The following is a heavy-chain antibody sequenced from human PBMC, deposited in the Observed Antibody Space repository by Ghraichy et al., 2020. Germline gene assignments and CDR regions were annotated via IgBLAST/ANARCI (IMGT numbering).Heavy chain of an antibody. J-gene: IGHJ6*02. CDR1: GFTFSSYS. CDR2: ISSSSSYI. D-gene: IGHD4-11*01. V-gene: IGHV3-21*01. Sequence: GGSLRLSCAASGFTFSSYSMNWVRQAPGKGLEWVSSISSSSSYIYYADSVKGRFTISRDNAKNSLYLQMNSLRAEDTAVYYCARAAHNDYSNYYYYYGMDVWGQGTTVTVSS. CDR3: ARAAHNDYSNYYYYYGMDV.